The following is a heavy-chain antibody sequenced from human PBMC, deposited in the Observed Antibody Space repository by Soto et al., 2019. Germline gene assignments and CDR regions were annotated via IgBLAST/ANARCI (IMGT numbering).Heavy chain of an antibody. Sequence: QVQLQESGPGLVKPSQTLSLTCTVSGGSISSGGYYWSWIRQHPGKGLEWIGYIYYSGSTYYNPSLKRRVTXSXDXPKNQFSLKLSSVTAADTAVYYCARGGIAAAAPPDYWGQGTLVTVSS. CDR1: GGSISSGGYY. D-gene: IGHD6-13*01. CDR2: IYYSGST. J-gene: IGHJ4*02. CDR3: ARGGIAAAAPPDY. V-gene: IGHV4-31*03.